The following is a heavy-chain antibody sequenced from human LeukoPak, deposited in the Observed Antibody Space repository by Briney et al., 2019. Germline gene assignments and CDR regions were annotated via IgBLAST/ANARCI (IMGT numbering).Heavy chain of an antibody. CDR3: ARFGRYYYYYMDV. V-gene: IGHV4-30-4*08. Sequence: SQTLSLTCTVSGGSISSGDYYWSWIRQPPGKGLEWIGYIYYSGSTYYNPSLKSRVTISVDTSKNQFSLKLSSVTAADTAVYYCARFGRYYYYYMDVWGKGTTVAVSS. J-gene: IGHJ6*03. CDR2: IYYSGST. D-gene: IGHD3-16*01. CDR1: GGSISSGDYY.